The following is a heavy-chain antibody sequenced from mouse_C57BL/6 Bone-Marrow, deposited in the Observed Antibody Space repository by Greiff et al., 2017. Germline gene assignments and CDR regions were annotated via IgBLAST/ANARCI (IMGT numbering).Heavy chain of an antibody. CDR1: GYTINNTC. D-gene: IGHD1-1*01. Sequence: EVQLQQSVAELVRPGASVKLSCTASGYTINNTCMHWVKQRPEQGLEWIGRIDPADGYTKYDRKFKGKATITADKSSTTAYLQLSSLTSEDTAGYYCARCSCYSAFDYWGQGTSVTVSA. V-gene: IGHV14-3*01. J-gene: IGHJ4*01. CDR3: ARCSCYSAFDY. CDR2: IDPADGYT.